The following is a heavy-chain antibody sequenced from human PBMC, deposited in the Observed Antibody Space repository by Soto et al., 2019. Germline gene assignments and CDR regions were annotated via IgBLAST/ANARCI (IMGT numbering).Heavy chain of an antibody. CDR2: IYYSGST. Sequence: PSETLSLTCTVSGGSISSYYWSWIRQPPGKGLEWIGSIYYSGSTNYNPSLNSQVTISVDTSKNQFSLNVISVTAADTAVYYCRRSSRYSTDVWGQGTTVTVSS. CDR1: GGSISSYY. CDR3: RRSSRYSTDV. D-gene: IGHD6-13*01. J-gene: IGHJ6*02. V-gene: IGHV4-59*08.